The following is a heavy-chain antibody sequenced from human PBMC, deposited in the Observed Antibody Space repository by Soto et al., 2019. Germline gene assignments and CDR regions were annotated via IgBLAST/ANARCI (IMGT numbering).Heavy chain of an antibody. J-gene: IGHJ4*02. CDR2: IKQDGSEK. CDR1: GFTFSSYW. Sequence: PGGSLRLSCAASGFTFSSYWMSWVRQAPGKGLEWVANIKQDGSEKYYVDSVKGRFTISRDNAKNSLYLQMNSLRAEDTAVYYCASIRIGVVVPAATGPLGDYPYYFDYWGQGTLVTVSS. V-gene: IGHV3-7*01. D-gene: IGHD2-2*01. CDR3: ASIRIGVVVPAATGPLGDYPYYFDY.